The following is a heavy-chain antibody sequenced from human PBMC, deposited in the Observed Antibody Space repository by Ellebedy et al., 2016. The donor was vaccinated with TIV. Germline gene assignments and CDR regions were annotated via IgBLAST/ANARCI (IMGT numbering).Heavy chain of an antibody. CDR3: ARRRDGYNGNFDY. CDR1: GYSFTSYW. Sequence: GESLKISXKGSGYSFTSYWISWVRQMPGKGLEWMGRIDPSDSYTNYSPSFQGHVTISADKSISTAYLQWSSLKASDTAMYYCARRRDGYNGNFDYWGQGTLVTVSS. CDR2: IDPSDSYT. D-gene: IGHD5-24*01. V-gene: IGHV5-10-1*01. J-gene: IGHJ4*02.